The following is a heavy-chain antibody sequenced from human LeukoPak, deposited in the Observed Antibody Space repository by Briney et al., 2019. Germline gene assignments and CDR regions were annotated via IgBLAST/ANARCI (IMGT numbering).Heavy chain of an antibody. D-gene: IGHD4-17*01. Sequence: GGSLRLSCVASGFTVSSNYMSWVRQAPGKGLEWVSVIYSGGSTEYADSVKGRFSVSRDNSKNTLYLQMNSLRAEDTAVYYCARSSNGDYYYYFDYWGQGTLVTVSS. J-gene: IGHJ4*02. CDR1: GFTVSSNY. CDR3: ARSSNGDYYYYFDY. V-gene: IGHV3-66*01. CDR2: IYSGGST.